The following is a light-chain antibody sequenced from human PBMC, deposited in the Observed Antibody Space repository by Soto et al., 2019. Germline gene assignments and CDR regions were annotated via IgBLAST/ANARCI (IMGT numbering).Light chain of an antibody. CDR1: TGAVTSAHY. V-gene: IGLV7-46*01. Sequence: QAVVTQESSLTVSPGGTVTLTCGSSTGAVTSAHYPYWFQQKPSQAPRTLIYDTNNKHSWTPARFSGSLLGGKAALTLSGAQSEDEAEYYCLLSYSGARVFGGGTKLTVL. J-gene: IGLJ3*02. CDR2: DTN. CDR3: LLSYSGARV.